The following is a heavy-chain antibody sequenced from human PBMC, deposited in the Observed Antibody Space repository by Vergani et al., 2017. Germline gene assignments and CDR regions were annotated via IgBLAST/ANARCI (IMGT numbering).Heavy chain of an antibody. CDR1: GFTFSSYA. D-gene: IGHD3-10*01. CDR3: ARGNYYGSGTYVDP. Sequence: QVQLVESGGGVVQPGRSLRLSCAASGFTFSSYAMHWVRQAPGKGLEWVSHIYSGDETYYADSEKGRVTIARDTSKNTLHLQINNLRVEDTAVYYCARGNYYGSGTYVDPWGQGTLVTVSS. J-gene: IGHJ5*02. V-gene: IGHV3-NL1*01. CDR2: IYSGDET.